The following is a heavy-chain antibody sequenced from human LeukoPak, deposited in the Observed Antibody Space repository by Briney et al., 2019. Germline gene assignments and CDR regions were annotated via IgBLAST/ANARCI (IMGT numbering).Heavy chain of an antibody. CDR3: ARDAPKDSSSSKVPLDY. V-gene: IGHV1-46*01. CDR2: INPSGGST. D-gene: IGHD6-6*01. CDR1: GYTFTGYY. Sequence: GASVKVSCKASGYTFTGYYMHWVRQAPGQGLEWMGIINPSGGSTSYAQKFQGRVTMTRDMSTSTVYMELSSLRSEDMAVYYCARDAPKDSSSSKVPLDYWGQGTLVTVSS. J-gene: IGHJ4*02.